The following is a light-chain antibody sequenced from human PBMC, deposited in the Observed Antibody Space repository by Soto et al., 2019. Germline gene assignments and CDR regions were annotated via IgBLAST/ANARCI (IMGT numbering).Light chain of an antibody. J-gene: IGKJ1*01. V-gene: IGKV4-1*01. CDR1: QSVLYSSNNKNY. CDR3: QQYYSTPPT. Sequence: DIVMTQSPDSLAVSLGERATINCKSSQSVLYSSNNKNYLAWYQQKLGQPPKLLIYWASTRESGVPDRFSGSGSGTDFTLTTSSLQAEDVAVYYCQQYYSTPPTFGQGTKVEIK. CDR2: WAS.